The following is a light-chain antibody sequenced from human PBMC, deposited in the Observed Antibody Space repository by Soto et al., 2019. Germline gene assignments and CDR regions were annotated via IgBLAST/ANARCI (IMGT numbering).Light chain of an antibody. Sequence: SYELTQPPSVSVAPGQTARITCGGNNIRSTSVHWYQQRPGQAPVLVVYDDSDRPSGIPERISGSNSGNTATLTISRVEAGDEADYYCQVWDSRNDHRVFGGGTKVTVL. V-gene: IGLV3-21*02. CDR1: NIRSTS. J-gene: IGLJ3*02. CDR3: QVWDSRNDHRV. CDR2: DDS.